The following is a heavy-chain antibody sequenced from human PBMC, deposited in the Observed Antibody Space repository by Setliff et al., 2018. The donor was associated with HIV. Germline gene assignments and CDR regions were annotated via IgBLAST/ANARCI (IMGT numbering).Heavy chain of an antibody. CDR2: IYSGGST. D-gene: IGHD1-7*01. J-gene: IGHJ4*02. CDR1: GGSISGYY. Sequence: SETLSLTCTVSGGSISGYYWSWIRQAPGKGLEWMGYIYSGGSTNYNPFLKSRATISEDTSKNQLSLKLRSVTAADTAVYYCARKGNWNYPYDYWGPGTLVTVSS. V-gene: IGHV4-4*09. CDR3: ARKGNWNYPYDY.